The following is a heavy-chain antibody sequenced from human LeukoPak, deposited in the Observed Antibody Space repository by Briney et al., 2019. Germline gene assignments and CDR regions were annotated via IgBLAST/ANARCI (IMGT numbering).Heavy chain of an antibody. CDR2: IYHSVNT. J-gene: IGHJ4*02. D-gene: IGHD6-13*01. Sequence: PSETLSLTCTVSGASISTIGNYWGWIRQPPGKGLEWIGSIYHSVNTYYSPSLNSRVTISVDTSKNQFSLKLSSVTAADTAVYYCARSGIAADAIDYWGQGTLVTVA. V-gene: IGHV4-39*07. CDR1: GASISTIGNY. CDR3: ARSGIAADAIDY.